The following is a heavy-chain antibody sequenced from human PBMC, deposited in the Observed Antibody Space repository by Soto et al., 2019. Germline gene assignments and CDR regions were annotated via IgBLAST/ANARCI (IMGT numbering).Heavy chain of an antibody. Sequence: GSLRLSCAASGFTFSSYAMNWVRQAPGKGLEWVSAISGSGGSTYYADSVKGRFTISRDNSKNTLYLQMNSLRAEDTAVYYCAKATAAAGTSSWFDPWGQGTLVTV. CDR3: AKATAAAGTSSWFDP. J-gene: IGHJ5*02. CDR1: GFTFSSYA. CDR2: ISGSGGST. V-gene: IGHV3-23*01. D-gene: IGHD6-13*01.